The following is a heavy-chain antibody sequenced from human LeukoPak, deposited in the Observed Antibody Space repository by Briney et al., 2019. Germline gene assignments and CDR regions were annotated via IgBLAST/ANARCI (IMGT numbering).Heavy chain of an antibody. J-gene: IGHJ4*02. V-gene: IGHV3-23*01. D-gene: IGHD1-1*01. Sequence: GGSLGLSCAASGFMFSNYAMSWVRQAPGKGLEWVSTVSGSGGSPYYADSVKGRFTISRDSSKNTLYLRMNSLRVDDTAVYYCAKSSTVQLFDYWGQGTLVTVSS. CDR2: VSGSGGSP. CDR3: AKSSTVQLFDY. CDR1: GFMFSNYA.